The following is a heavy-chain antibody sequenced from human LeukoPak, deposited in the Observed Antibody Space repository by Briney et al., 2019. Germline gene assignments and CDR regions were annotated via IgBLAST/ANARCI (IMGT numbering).Heavy chain of an antibody. CDR1: GFTFTNYA. Sequence: GRSLRLLYAAAGFTFTNYAMTWVRQAPGKGLEWVSVIGASGADTYYSDSVKGRFTVSRDNSQNTLFLHMSSLRAEDTAVYFCARRPRDTSGYYLGAFHDWGQGTTVTVSS. V-gene: IGHV3-23*01. CDR2: IGASGADT. CDR3: ARRPRDTSGYYLGAFHD. D-gene: IGHD3-22*01. J-gene: IGHJ3*01.